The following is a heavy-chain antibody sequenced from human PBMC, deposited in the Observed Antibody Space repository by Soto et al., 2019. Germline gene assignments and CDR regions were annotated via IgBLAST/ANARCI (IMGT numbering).Heavy chain of an antibody. Sequence: SETLSLTCAVYGGSFSGYYWSWIRQPPGKGLEWIGEINHSGSTNYNPSLKSRVTISVDTSKNQFSLKLSSVTAADTAVYYCARVFPLLWFGELFIFDYWGQGTRVTVSS. D-gene: IGHD3-10*01. V-gene: IGHV4-34*01. CDR3: ARVFPLLWFGELFIFDY. CDR2: INHSGST. J-gene: IGHJ4*02. CDR1: GGSFSGYY.